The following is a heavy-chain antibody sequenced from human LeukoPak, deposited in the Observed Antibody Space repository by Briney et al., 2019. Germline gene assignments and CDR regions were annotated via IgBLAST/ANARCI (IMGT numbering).Heavy chain of an antibody. Sequence: HAGGSLRLSCAASGFTFSSYAMSWVRQAPGKGLEWVSAISGSGGDTYYADSVKGRFTISRDNSKNTLYLQMNSPRGDDTAVYFCAKGGRGVVTVAGPLGGYYYYGMDVWGQGTTVTVSS. CDR2: ISGSGGDT. CDR3: AKGGRGVVTVAGPLGGYYYYGMDV. D-gene: IGHD2-15*01. CDR1: GFTFSSYA. V-gene: IGHV3-23*01. J-gene: IGHJ6*02.